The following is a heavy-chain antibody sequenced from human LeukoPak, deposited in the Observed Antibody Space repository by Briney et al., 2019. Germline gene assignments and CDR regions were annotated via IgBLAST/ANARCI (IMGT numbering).Heavy chain of an antibody. CDR1: GDSISSYY. CDR2: IYTSGGT. J-gene: IGHJ4*02. Sequence: SETLSLTCTVSGDSISSYYWSWIRQPPGKGLEWIGYIYTSGGTNYIPFLKGRVTISIDTSKNQFSLKLSSVTAADSAVYYCARLTRLSTSPDRYYLDYWGQGTLVTVSS. D-gene: IGHD6-6*01. V-gene: IGHV4-4*09. CDR3: ARLTRLSTSPDRYYLDY.